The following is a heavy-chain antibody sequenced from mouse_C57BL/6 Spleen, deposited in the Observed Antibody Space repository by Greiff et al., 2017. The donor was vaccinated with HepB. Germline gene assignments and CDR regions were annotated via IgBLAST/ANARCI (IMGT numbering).Heavy chain of an antibody. J-gene: IGHJ2*01. CDR1: GYAFSSYW. D-gene: IGHD1-1*01. V-gene: IGHV1-80*01. CDR2: IYPGDGDT. Sequence: QVQLQQSGAELVKPGASVKISCTASGYAFSSYWMNWVKQRPGKGLEWIGQIYPGDGDTNYNGKFKGKATLTADTSSSTAYLQLSSLTSEDAAVYFCARVALYCFDYWGQGTTLTVSS. CDR3: ARVALYCFDY.